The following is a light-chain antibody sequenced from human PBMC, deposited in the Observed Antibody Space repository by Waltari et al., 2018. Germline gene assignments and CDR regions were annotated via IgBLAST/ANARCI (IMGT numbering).Light chain of an antibody. V-gene: IGKV3-20*01. CDR3: QHYVNLPVT. CDR2: AAS. J-gene: IGKJ1*01. CDR1: QSVSRA. Sequence: EIVLTQSPGTLSLSPGERATLSCRASQSVSRALAWYQQKPGLAPRLLIYAASTRATGVPDRFSGSGSGTDFSLTISRLDPEDFAVYYCQHYVNLPVTFGQGTKVEI.